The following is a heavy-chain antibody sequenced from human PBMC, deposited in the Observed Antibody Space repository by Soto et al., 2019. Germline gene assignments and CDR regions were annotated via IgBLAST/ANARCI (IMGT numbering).Heavy chain of an antibody. CDR3: ANLNTIFGVAVNAVGV. J-gene: IGHJ4*02. CDR1: GGTFSNFP. D-gene: IGHD3-3*01. Sequence: QVQLVQSAAEVKKPGSTVKVSCRASGGTFSNFPIRWLRQAPGQGLEWMGRIITILDVANYRQNFQDRVRLTADKSTSSAYMELSSLRPQDTAISYWANLNTIFGVAVNAVGVWGQATPVTV. CDR2: IITILDVA. V-gene: IGHV1-69*02.